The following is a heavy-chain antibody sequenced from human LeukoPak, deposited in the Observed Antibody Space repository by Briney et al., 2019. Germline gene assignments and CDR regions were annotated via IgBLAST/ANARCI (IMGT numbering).Heavy chain of an antibody. V-gene: IGHV3-21*01. D-gene: IGHD6-25*01. J-gene: IGHJ4*02. CDR1: GFTFSSYS. Sequence: GVSLRLSCAASGFTFSSYSMNWVRQAPGKGLPWVSSISSSSSYIYYADSVKGRFTISRDNAKNSLYLQMNSLRAEDTAVYYCARDRSAAFDYWGQGTLVTVSS. CDR2: ISSSSSYI. CDR3: ARDRSAAFDY.